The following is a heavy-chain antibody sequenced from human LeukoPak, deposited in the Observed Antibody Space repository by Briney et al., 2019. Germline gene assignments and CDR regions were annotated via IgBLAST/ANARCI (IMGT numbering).Heavy chain of an antibody. CDR2: ISGRGGTT. CDR3: ARSPMVRGVITVFDY. Sequence: PGGSLRLSCAASGFTFSDSGMHWVRQASGKGLEWVSAISGRGGTTYYADSVKGRFTISRDNAKNSLYLQMNSLRAEDTAVYYCARSPMVRGVITVFDYWGQGTLVTVSS. CDR1: GFTFSDSG. D-gene: IGHD3-10*01. V-gene: IGHV3-21*01. J-gene: IGHJ4*02.